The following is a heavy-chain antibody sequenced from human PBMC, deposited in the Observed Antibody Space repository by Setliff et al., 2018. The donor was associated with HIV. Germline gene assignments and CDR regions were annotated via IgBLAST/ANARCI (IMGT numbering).Heavy chain of an antibody. J-gene: IGHJ5*01. D-gene: IGHD3-9*01. V-gene: IGHV3-53*01. Sequence: GGSLRLSCAASGFTFSNHWMHWVRLVPGKGLEWVSIIYSDDTTYYGDSVKGRFTVSRDFSRDTVYLQMSSLRVADTAIYYCTKDLTGPGAGWFDSWGQGTLVTVSS. CDR3: TKDLTGPGAGWFDS. CDR1: GFTFSNHW. CDR2: IYSDDTT.